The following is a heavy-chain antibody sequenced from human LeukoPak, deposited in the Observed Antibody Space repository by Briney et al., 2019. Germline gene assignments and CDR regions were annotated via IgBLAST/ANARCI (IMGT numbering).Heavy chain of an antibody. D-gene: IGHD5-24*01. Sequence: GASVKVSYKASGYTFTGYYMHWVRQAPGQGLEWMGWINPNSGGTNYAQKFQGRVTMTRDTSISTAYMELSGLRSDDTAVYYCARDARDGYNEFDYWGQGTLVTVSS. CDR1: GYTFTGYY. CDR2: INPNSGGT. J-gene: IGHJ4*02. CDR3: ARDARDGYNEFDY. V-gene: IGHV1-2*02.